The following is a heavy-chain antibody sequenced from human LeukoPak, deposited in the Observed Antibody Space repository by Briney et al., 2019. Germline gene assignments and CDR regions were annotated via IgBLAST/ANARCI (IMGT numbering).Heavy chain of an antibody. CDR2: ISYDGSNK. V-gene: IGHV3-30*18. D-gene: IGHD6-13*01. Sequence: PGRSLRLSCAASGFTFSSYGMHWVRQAPGKGLEWVAVISYDGSNKYYADSVKGRFTISRGNSENTLYLQMNSLRAEDTAVYYCAKPFLAAGTSDYFDYWGQGTLVTVSS. CDR3: AKPFLAAGTSDYFDY. J-gene: IGHJ4*02. CDR1: GFTFSSYG.